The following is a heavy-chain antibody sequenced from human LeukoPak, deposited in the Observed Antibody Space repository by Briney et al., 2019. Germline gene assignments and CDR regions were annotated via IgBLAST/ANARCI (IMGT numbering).Heavy chain of an antibody. J-gene: IGHJ5*02. CDR2: ISGSGGNT. Sequence: GGSLRLSCAASGFTFSSYAMSWVRWAPGRGLEWVSSISGSGGNTYYAQSVKGRFTISRDNSENTLYLQMDTLRADDTALYFCAKDPYNTAVANTNGWFDPWGQGTLVTVSS. V-gene: IGHV3-23*01. CDR1: GFTFSSYA. CDR3: AKDPYNTAVANTNGWFDP. D-gene: IGHD6-19*01.